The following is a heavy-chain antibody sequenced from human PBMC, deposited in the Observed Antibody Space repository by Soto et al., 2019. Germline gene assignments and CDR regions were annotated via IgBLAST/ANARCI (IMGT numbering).Heavy chain of an antibody. Sequence: QVQLVQSGAEVKKPGASVKVSCKASGTFTNYGISRVRQAPGQGLEWMGWISAYNGKTNYAQKLQGRVTMTTDTSTSTAYMELRSLRSDDTAVYYCARDGEVFWSGYKYYYGMDVWGQGTTVTVSS. D-gene: IGHD3-3*01. CDR3: ARDGEVFWSGYKYYYGMDV. CDR1: GTFTNYG. CDR2: ISAYNGKT. J-gene: IGHJ6*02. V-gene: IGHV1-18*01.